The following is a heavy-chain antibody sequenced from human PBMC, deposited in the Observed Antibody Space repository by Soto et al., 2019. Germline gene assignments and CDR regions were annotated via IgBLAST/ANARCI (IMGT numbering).Heavy chain of an antibody. CDR2: IIPVIDTA. V-gene: IGHV1-69*06. CDR1: GGTFN. J-gene: IGHJ3*01. Sequence: QVQLVQSGAEVKKPGSSLKVSCKVSGGTFNIRWVRQAPGQGLEWMGGIIPVIDTANYARKFQRRAVISADRATTNVYMATMSLRLEDTAVYYCARGSGADAFDVWGQGTMVTVAS. D-gene: IGHD7-27*01. CDR3: ARGSGADAFDV.